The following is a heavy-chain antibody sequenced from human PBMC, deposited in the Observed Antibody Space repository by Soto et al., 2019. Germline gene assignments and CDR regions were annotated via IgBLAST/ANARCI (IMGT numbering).Heavy chain of an antibody. J-gene: IGHJ4*02. V-gene: IGHV1-58*02. CDR2: IVVGSGNT. CDR1: GFTFTSSA. CDR3: AALPLGLELRGKYFDY. D-gene: IGHD1-7*01. Sequence: PSVKVSCKASGFTFTSSAMQWVRLARGQRLEWIGWIVVGSGNTNYAQKFQERVTITRDMSTSTAYMELSSLRSEDTAVYYCAALPLGLELRGKYFDYWGQGTLVTVSS.